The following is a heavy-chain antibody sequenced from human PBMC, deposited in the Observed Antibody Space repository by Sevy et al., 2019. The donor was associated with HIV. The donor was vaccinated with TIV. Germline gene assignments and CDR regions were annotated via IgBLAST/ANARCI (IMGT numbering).Heavy chain of an antibody. CDR3: ARRVAGEPYYYGMDV. Sequence: SETLSLMCSVHGGTINSYFWNWIRQPPGKGLEWIGNIYYSGTTKYNPSLKSRVTMSVDTSKNQFSLRLTSVTAADMVVYYCARRVAGEPYYYGMDVWGQGTTVTVSS. CDR2: IYYSGTT. J-gene: IGHJ6*02. V-gene: IGHV4-59*01. D-gene: IGHD3-16*01. CDR1: GGTINSYF.